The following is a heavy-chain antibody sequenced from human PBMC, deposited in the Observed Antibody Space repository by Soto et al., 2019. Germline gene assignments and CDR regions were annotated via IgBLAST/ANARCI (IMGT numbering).Heavy chain of an antibody. Sequence: SETLSLTCAVYGGSFSGYYWSWIRQPPGKGLEWIGEISHSGSTNYNPSLKSRVTISVDTSKNQFSLKLSSVTAADTAVYYCARDRNYDFWSGYYSSFDYWGQGTLVTVSS. CDR2: ISHSGST. CDR3: ARDRNYDFWSGYYSSFDY. D-gene: IGHD3-3*01. V-gene: IGHV4-34*01. J-gene: IGHJ4*02. CDR1: GGSFSGYY.